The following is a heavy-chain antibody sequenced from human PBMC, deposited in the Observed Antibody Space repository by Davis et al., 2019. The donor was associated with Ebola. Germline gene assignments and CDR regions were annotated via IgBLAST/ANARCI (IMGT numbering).Heavy chain of an antibody. D-gene: IGHD4/OR15-4a*01. V-gene: IGHV3-21*06. J-gene: IGHJ6*04. CDR2: ITSTSSYI. CDR3: ARGEGPIDYFYYYGLDV. Sequence: GESLKISCVVPGFKFSTYSMHWVRQAPGKGLEWVSSITSTSSYIYYADSVKGRFTISRDNAKNSLHLQMNTLRAEDTAVYYCARGEGPIDYFYYYGLDVWGKGTTVTVSS. CDR1: GFKFSTYS.